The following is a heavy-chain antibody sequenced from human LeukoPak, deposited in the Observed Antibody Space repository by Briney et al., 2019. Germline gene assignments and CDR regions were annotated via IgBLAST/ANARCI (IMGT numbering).Heavy chain of an antibody. CDR2: FDPEDGET. J-gene: IGHJ6*03. CDR3: ATWGSHYYYYMDV. D-gene: IGHD3-16*01. V-gene: IGHV1-24*01. CDR1: DYTLTELS. Sequence: GASVKVSCKVSDYTLTELSMHWVRQAPGKGLEWTGGFDPEDGETIYAQKFQGRVTMTEDTSTDTAYMELSSLRSEDTAVYYCATWGSHYYYYMDVWGQGTTVTVSS.